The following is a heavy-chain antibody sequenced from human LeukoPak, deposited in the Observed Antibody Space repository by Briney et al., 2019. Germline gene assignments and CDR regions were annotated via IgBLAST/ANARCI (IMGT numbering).Heavy chain of an antibody. D-gene: IGHD2-2*01. CDR1: AYSFTSYW. CDR3: ACREFTSTWSYP. J-gene: IGHJ5*02. CDR2: IYPGDSRT. V-gene: IGHV5-51*01. Sequence: GESLKISCKGIAYSFTSYWIGWVRQMPGKGMEWMGVIYPGDSRTRYNPSFQGQVTISVDKSINTAYLQWVSLKASDTAMYYCACREFTSTWSYPWGQGTLVTVSS.